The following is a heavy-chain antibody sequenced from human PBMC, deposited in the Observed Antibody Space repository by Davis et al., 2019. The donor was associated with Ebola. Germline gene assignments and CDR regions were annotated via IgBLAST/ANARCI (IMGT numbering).Heavy chain of an antibody. CDR1: GFSFNTYG. V-gene: IGHV3-48*02. J-gene: IGHJ1*01. Sequence: GGSLRLSCAGSGFSFNTYGMNWVRQAPGKGLEWVSYISSSSSNIYYADSVKGRFTVSRDNAKNSLYLQMNSLRDEDTAVYYCAKTVGWLQQTGEEYFQNWGQGTLVTVSS. D-gene: IGHD5-24*01. CDR2: ISSSSSNI. CDR3: AKTVGWLQQTGEEYFQN.